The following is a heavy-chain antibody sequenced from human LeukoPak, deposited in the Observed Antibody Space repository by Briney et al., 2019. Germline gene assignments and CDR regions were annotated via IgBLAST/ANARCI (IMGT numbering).Heavy chain of an antibody. J-gene: IGHJ2*01. CDR2: IYHTGST. D-gene: IGHD2-2*01. Sequence: SETLSLTCTVSGGSFSNHYWSWIRQPPGKGLEWIGYIYHTGSTNYNPSLKSRVTMSVDTSKNQFSLKLSSVTAADTAVYYCARGQYHLLYWYFDLWGRGTLVTVSS. V-gene: IGHV4-59*11. CDR3: ARGQYHLLYWYFDL. CDR1: GGSFSNHY.